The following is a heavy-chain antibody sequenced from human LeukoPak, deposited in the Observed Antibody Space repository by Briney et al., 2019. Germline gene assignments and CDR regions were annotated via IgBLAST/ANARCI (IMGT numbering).Heavy chain of an antibody. CDR1: GGSISSYY. CDR3: ARERVVTATYYYGMDV. V-gene: IGHV4-39*07. CDR2: IYYSGST. J-gene: IGHJ6*02. Sequence: SETLSLTCTVSGGSISSYYWSWIRQPPGKGLEWTGSIYYSGSTYYNPSLKSRVTISVDTSKNQFSLKLSSVTAADTAVYYCARERVVTATYYYGMDVWGQGTTVTVSS. D-gene: IGHD2-21*02.